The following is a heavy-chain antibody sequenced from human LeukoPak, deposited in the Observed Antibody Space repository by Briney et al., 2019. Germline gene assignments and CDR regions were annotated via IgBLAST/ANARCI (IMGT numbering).Heavy chain of an antibody. Sequence: GGSLRLSCVASGFTVSSNYMSWVRQAPGKGLEWVSVIYSGGSTYYADSVKGRFTISRDNSKNTLCLQMNSLRAEDTAVYYRAXXXXXXRXXXXXXDVWXXXXTVXVSS. J-gene: IGHJ6*03. CDR2: IYSGGST. V-gene: IGHV3-53*01. CDR1: GFTVSSNY. CDR3: AXXXXXXRXXXXXXDV.